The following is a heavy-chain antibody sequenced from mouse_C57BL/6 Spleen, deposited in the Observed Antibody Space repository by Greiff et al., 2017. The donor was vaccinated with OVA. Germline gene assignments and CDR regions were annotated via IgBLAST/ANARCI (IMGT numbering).Heavy chain of an antibody. J-gene: IGHJ4*01. Sequence: QVQLQQPGAELVRPGSSVKLSCKASGYTFTSYWMDWVKQRPGQGLEWIGNIYPSDSGTHYNQKFKDKATLTVDKSSSTAYMQLSSLTSEDSAVYYCARGGNYGSNYVGMDYWGQGTSLTVSS. CDR3: ARGGNYGSNYVGMDY. V-gene: IGHV1-61*01. CDR1: GYTFTSYW. D-gene: IGHD1-1*01. CDR2: IYPSDSGT.